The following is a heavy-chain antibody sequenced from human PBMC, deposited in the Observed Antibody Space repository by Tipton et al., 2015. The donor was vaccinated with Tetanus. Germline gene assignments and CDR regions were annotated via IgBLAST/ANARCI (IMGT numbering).Heavy chain of an antibody. Sequence: QVQLVQSGAEVKKPGASLKVSCKASGYTFTGYYLYWVRQAPGQGLEWMGWIDPNSGGTIYAQKFQGRVTMTRDTSISTAYMELSRLRSDDTAVYYCGRERGDYIYYGMDVWGPGTTVTVTS. D-gene: IGHD2-21*01. CDR2: IDPNSGGT. CDR1: GYTFTGYY. V-gene: IGHV1-2*02. CDR3: GRERGDYIYYGMDV. J-gene: IGHJ6*02.